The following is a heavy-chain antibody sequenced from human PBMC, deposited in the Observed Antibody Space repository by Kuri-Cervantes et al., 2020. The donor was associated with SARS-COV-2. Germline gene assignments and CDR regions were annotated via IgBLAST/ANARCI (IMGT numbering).Heavy chain of an antibody. V-gene: IGHV1-2*04. CDR2: INPNSGGT. J-gene: IGHJ6*02. D-gene: IGHD3-10*01. Sequence: ASVKVSCKASGYTFTGYYMHWVRQAPGQGLEWMGWINPNSGGTNYTQKFQGWATMTRDTSISTAYMELSRLRSDDTAVYYCARGMVRGIIQNYYYAMDVWGQGTTVTVSS. CDR3: ARGMVRGIIQNYYYAMDV. CDR1: GYTFTGYY.